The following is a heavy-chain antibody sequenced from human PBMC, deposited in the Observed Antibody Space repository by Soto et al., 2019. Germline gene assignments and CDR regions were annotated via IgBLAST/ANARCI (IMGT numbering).Heavy chain of an antibody. CDR2: IDPTGHST. Sequence: QVQLVQSGAEVRKPGASLKVSCKASGYTFTSYYIHWVRQAPGQGLEWMGIIDPTGHSTTYAHSFQGRLNMTSDSSTNTVYMELGGLISDDTAVYYCARDRTTIPNYYFYGMDVWGLGTTVTVS. J-gene: IGHJ6*02. V-gene: IGHV1-46*01. D-gene: IGHD1-1*01. CDR1: GYTFTSYY. CDR3: ARDRTTIPNYYFYGMDV.